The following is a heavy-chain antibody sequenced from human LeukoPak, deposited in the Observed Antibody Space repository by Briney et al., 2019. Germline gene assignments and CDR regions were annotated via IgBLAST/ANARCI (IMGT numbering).Heavy chain of an antibody. Sequence: PSETLSLTCTVSGGSISSHYWSWIRQPPGKGLEWIGYIYYSGSTNYNPSLKSRVTISVDTSKNQFALKLSSVTAADTAVYYCASIAARSRSGAFDIWGQGTMVTVSS. CDR3: ASIAARSRSGAFDI. V-gene: IGHV4-59*11. D-gene: IGHD6-6*01. CDR1: GGSISSHY. J-gene: IGHJ3*02. CDR2: IYYSGST.